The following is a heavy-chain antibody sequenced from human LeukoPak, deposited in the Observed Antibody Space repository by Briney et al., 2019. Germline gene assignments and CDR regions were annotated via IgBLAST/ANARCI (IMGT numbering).Heavy chain of an antibody. Sequence: GASVKVSCKASGYTFTGYYMHWVRQAPGQGLEWMGIINPSGGSTNYAQKFQGRVTVTRDTSTSTVYMEVSSLRSEDTAVYYCARGLRFGELLGHRSYWGQGTLVTVSS. D-gene: IGHD3-10*01. CDR2: INPSGGST. V-gene: IGHV1-46*01. CDR1: GYTFTGYY. J-gene: IGHJ4*02. CDR3: ARGLRFGELLGHRSY.